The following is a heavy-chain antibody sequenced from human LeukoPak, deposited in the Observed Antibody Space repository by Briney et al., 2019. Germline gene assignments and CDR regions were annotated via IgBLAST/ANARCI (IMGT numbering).Heavy chain of an antibody. CDR3: AREATWGQWYFDH. CDR1: GFIFRNHG. Sequence: GPSLRLSCVASGFIFRNHGVQWVRQAPGKGVEGVSVVAREGGAKFYADSVKGRFTLSRDNSKNMFFLQMNFLTVEDTAIYYCAREATWGQWYFDHWGQGTPVIVSS. CDR2: VAREGGAK. V-gene: IGHV3-30*03. J-gene: IGHJ4*02. D-gene: IGHD6-19*01.